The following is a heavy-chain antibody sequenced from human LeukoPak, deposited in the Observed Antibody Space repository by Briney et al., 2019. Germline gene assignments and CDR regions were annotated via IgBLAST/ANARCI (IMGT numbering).Heavy chain of an antibody. J-gene: IGHJ4*02. V-gene: IGHV3-64*01. CDR2: IGSNGGST. CDR3: ARETTGTFDY. D-gene: IGHD4-17*01. Sequence: GGSLRLSCAASGFTFSIYTMHWVRQAPGKGLESVSAIGSNGGSTYYANSVKGRFTISRDNSKNTLHLQMGSLRDEDMAVYYCARETTGTFDYWGQGTLVTVSS. CDR1: GFTFSIYT.